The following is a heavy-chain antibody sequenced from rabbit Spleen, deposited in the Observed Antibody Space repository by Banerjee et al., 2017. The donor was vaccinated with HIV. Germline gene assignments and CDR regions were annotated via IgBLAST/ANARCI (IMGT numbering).Heavy chain of an antibody. D-gene: IGHD4-1*01. CDR1: GFDFSYYG. V-gene: IGHV1S47*01. Sequence: QEQLKETGGGLVQPGGSLTLSCKASGFDFSYYGVSWVRQAPGKGLEWIGYIDPVFGSTYYANWVNGRFTISSHNAQNTLYLQLNSLTAADTATYFCARDLDGVIGWNFGWWGQGTLVTVS. CDR3: ARDLDGVIGWNFGW. CDR2: IDPVFGST. J-gene: IGHJ3*01.